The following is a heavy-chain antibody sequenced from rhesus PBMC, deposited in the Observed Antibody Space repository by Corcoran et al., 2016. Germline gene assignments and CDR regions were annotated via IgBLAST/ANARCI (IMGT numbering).Heavy chain of an antibody. CDR3: ARGGCSGIYCYNYAFDF. D-gene: IGHD2-27*01. Sequence: QVQLVQSGAEVKKPGASVKVSCKASGFTFGSYAISWVRQSPGQCLEWMGVIIRLVGITNYAEKFQGRVTITADTSTSTAYMELSSLRSEDTAVYYCARGGCSGIYCYNYAFDFWGQGLRVTVSS. CDR2: IIRLVGIT. J-gene: IGHJ3*01. V-gene: IGHV1-198*02. CDR1: GFTFGSYA.